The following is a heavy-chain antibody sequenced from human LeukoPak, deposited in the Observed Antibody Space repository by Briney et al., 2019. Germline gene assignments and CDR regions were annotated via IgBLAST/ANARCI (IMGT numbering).Heavy chain of an antibody. Sequence: MSSETLSLTCTVSGGSINSGSYYWSWIRQPAGKGLEWIGRFYTTGSTNYNPSLKSRVTISVDTPKNQFSLKLNSVTAADTAVYYCARALRGYYDSTGYYTWGQGTLVTVSS. J-gene: IGHJ5*02. CDR1: GGSINSGSYY. CDR3: ARALRGYYDSTGYYT. V-gene: IGHV4-61*02. D-gene: IGHD3-22*01. CDR2: FYTTGST.